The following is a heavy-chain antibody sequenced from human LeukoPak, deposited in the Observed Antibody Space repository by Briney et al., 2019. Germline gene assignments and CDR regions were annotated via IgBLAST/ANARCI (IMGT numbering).Heavy chain of an antibody. CDR1: GGSFSGYY. V-gene: IGHV4-34*01. J-gene: IGHJ4*02. CDR2: IYYTGNT. CDR3: ASIDSSSATFDY. D-gene: IGHD6-6*01. Sequence: SETLSLTCAVYGGSFSGYYWGWIRQPPGKGLEWIGNIYYTGNTYYNSSLKSRVTISLDTSKNQFSLKVISLTAADTAVYYCASIDSSSATFDYWGQGTLVTVSS.